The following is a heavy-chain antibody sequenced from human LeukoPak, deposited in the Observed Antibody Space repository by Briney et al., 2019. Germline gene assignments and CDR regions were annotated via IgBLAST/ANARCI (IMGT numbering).Heavy chain of an antibody. CDR2: INSDGSST. D-gene: IGHD3-22*01. CDR3: ARMEYYDSSGYYQGNWFDP. Sequence: GGSLRLSCAASGFTFSSYWMHWVRQAPGKGLVWVSRINSDGSSTSYADSVKGRFTISRDNAKNTLYLQMNSLRAEDTAVYYCARMEYYDSSGYYQGNWFDPWGQGTLVTVSS. V-gene: IGHV3-74*01. CDR1: GFTFSSYW. J-gene: IGHJ5*02.